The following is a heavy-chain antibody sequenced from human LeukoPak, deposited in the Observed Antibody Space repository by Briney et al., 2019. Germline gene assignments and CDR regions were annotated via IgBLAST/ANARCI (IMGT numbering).Heavy chain of an antibody. V-gene: IGHV4-61*08. D-gene: IGHD3-3*01. J-gene: IGHJ6*03. CDR3: ARVLQNYYHMDV. CDR2: IYDSGSA. CDR1: GGSISSGDYY. Sequence: SQTLSLTCTVSGGSISSGDYYWSWIRQPPGKGLEWIGFIYDSGSANYKSSLKSRVTMTVDTSKNQFSLKLNSVSAADTAVYYCARVLQNYYHMDVWGKGTTVTVSS.